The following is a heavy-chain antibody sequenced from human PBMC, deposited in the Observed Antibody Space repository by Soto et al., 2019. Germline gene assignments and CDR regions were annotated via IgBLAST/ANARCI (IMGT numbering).Heavy chain of an antibody. Sequence: EVQLVESGGGLVQPGGSLRLSCAASGFTFSSYIMKWVRQAPGKWLEWVSYICSSSSTIYYSDSVKDRFSISRDNAKNSLYLQMNSLRSEDTAVYYCARDLNYVLFEYWGQGTLVTVSS. V-gene: IGHV3-48*01. D-gene: IGHD1-7*01. J-gene: IGHJ4*02. CDR2: ICSSSSTI. CDR3: ARDLNYVLFEY. CDR1: GFTFSSYI.